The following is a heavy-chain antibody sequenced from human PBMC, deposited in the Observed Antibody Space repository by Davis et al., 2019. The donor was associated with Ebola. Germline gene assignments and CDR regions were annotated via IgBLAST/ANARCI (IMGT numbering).Heavy chain of an antibody. CDR2: IWDDGSNK. Sequence: GESLKISCAASGFTLSGYDMNWVRQAPGKGLQWVAVIWDDGSNKYYADSVKGRFTISRDNSKNTLYLQMNSLRAEDTAVYYCARSRAAAGIFPDYWGQGTLVTVSS. J-gene: IGHJ4*02. V-gene: IGHV3-33*01. CDR1: GFTLSGYD. D-gene: IGHD6-13*01. CDR3: ARSRAAAGIFPDY.